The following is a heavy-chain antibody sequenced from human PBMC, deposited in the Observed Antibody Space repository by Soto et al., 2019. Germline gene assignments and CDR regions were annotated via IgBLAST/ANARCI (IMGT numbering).Heavy chain of an antibody. CDR3: ARSRITIFGVVIKSFDY. Sequence: GGSLRLSCAASGFTVSSNYMSWVRQAPGKGLEWVSVIYSGGSTYYADSVKGRFTISRDNSKNTLYLQMNSLRAEDTAVYYCARSRITIFGVVIKSFDYWGQGTLVTVSS. D-gene: IGHD3-3*01. J-gene: IGHJ4*02. CDR2: IYSGGST. V-gene: IGHV3-66*01. CDR1: GFTVSSNY.